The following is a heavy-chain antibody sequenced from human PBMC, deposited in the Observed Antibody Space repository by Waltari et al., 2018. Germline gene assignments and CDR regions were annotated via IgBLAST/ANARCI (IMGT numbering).Heavy chain of an antibody. V-gene: IGHV1-69*15. CDR3: AREVVGSTSYFDY. CDR2: IIPIFGTA. Sequence: QVQLVQSGAEVKKPGSSVRVSCKASGGPFSNYVINWVRQAHGQGLEWMGRIIPIFGTAKYAQKFQGRVTITADELTRTAYMEMSSLRSEDMAVYYCAREVVGSTSYFDYWGQGTLVTVSS. J-gene: IGHJ4*02. CDR1: GGPFSNYV. D-gene: IGHD2-15*01.